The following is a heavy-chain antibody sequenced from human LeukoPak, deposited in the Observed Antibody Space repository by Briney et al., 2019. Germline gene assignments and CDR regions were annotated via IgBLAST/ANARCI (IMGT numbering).Heavy chain of an antibody. D-gene: IGHD3-10*01. Sequence: QPGGSLRLSCAVSGFTFSSYWMHWVRQAPGKGLEWASRINNDGSSTVYADSVKGRFTISRDNAKNTLYLQMNSLRAEDTAVYYCASTSASGWGQGTLVTVSS. J-gene: IGHJ4*02. CDR3: ASTSASG. CDR2: INNDGSST. V-gene: IGHV3-74*01. CDR1: GFTFSSYW.